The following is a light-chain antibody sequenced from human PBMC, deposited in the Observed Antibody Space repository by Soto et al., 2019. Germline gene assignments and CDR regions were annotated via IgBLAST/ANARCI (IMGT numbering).Light chain of an antibody. CDR3: QQTNRFPRT. J-gene: IGKJ3*01. CDR1: QGIDSW. V-gene: IGKV1-12*01. Sequence: DIPMTQSPSSVSASVGDRVTITCRASQGIDSWLAWYQQKPGKAPTLLIYAASNLQSGVPSRFSGSGSGIDFTLTISNLQPEDFATYYCQQTNRFPRTFGPGTKVDIK. CDR2: AAS.